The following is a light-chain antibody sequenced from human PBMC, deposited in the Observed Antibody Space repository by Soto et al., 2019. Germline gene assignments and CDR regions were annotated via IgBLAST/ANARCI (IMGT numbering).Light chain of an antibody. J-gene: IGLJ1*01. CDR2: EVN. Sequence: QSALTQPPSASGSPGQSVAISCTGTSRDVGASDYVSWYQQHSGKAPKLLLYEVNKRPSGVPDRFSGSKSSNTASLTVSALQADDEADYYCLSHSGSSNVLGTGTKLTVL. CDR3: LSHSGSSNV. V-gene: IGLV2-8*01. CDR1: SRDVGASDY.